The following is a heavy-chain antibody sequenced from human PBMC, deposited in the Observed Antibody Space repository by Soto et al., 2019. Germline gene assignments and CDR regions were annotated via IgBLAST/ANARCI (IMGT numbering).Heavy chain of an antibody. CDR1: GFTFSSYS. V-gene: IGHV3-21*01. D-gene: IGHD1-1*01. CDR2: ISSSSSYI. J-gene: IGHJ4*02. CDR3: ARDQRQFVYRGTGTTLGS. Sequence: EVQLVESGGGLVKPGGSLRLSCAASGFTFSSYSMNWVRQAPGMGLEWVSSISSSSSYIYYADSVKGRFTISRDNAKNSLYLQMNSLRAEDTAVYYCARDQRQFVYRGTGTTLGSWGQGTLVTVSS.